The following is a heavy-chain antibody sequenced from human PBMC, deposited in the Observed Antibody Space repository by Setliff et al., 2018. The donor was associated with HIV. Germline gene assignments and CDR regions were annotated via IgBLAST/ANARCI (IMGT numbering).Heavy chain of an antibody. J-gene: IGHJ3*02. D-gene: IGHD2-2*01. Sequence: SETLSLTCTVSGGSISSGSYYWSWIRQYPQKGLEWTGYIYYSGGTYYNPSLKSRVTMSVDTSKNQFSLKLSSVTAADTAVYYCARGDAMTSLGAFDIWGQGTMVTVSS. CDR3: ARGDAMTSLGAFDI. CDR2: IYYSGGT. V-gene: IGHV4-31*03. CDR1: GGSISSGSYY.